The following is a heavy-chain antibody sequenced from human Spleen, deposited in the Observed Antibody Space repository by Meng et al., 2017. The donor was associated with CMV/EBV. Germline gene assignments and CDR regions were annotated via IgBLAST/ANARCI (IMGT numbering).Heavy chain of an antibody. D-gene: IGHD2-2*01. J-gene: IGHJ5*02. V-gene: IGHV1-2*06. CDR2: INPNSGGT. CDR1: GYTFTGYY. CDR3: AIRDIVVVPAASWFDP. Sequence: QVQLVQSGAEVKKPGASVKVSCKASGYTFTGYYMHWVRQAPGQGLEWMGRINPNSGGTNYAQKFQGRVTMTRDTSISTAYMELSRLRSDDTAVYYCAIRDIVVVPAASWFDPWGQGTLVTVSS.